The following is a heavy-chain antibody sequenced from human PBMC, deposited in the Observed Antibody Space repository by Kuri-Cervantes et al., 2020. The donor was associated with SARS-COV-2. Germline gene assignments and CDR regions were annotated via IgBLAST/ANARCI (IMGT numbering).Heavy chain of an antibody. J-gene: IGHJ4*02. CDR2: ISSSGSTI. Sequence: GESLKISCAASGFTFSDYYMSWIRQAPGKGLEWVSYISSSGSTIYYADSVKGRFTISRDNAKNSLYLQMNSLRAEDTALYYCSTSITFFGAVYWGQGTQVTVSS. V-gene: IGHV3-11*04. CDR1: GFTFSDYY. D-gene: IGHD3-3*01. CDR3: STSITFFGAVY.